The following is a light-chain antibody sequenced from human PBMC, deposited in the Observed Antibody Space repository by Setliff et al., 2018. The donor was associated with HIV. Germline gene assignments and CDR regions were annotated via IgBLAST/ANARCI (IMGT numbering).Light chain of an antibody. V-gene: IGLV2-14*03. Sequence: QSALTQPASVSGSLGQSITMSCTGTSRDVGGHNYVSWYQQHPGKAPKLMIYDVSNRPSGVSNRFSGSKSGSTASLTISGLQAEDEADCYCSSFTSSNIYVFGTGTKVTV. CDR1: SRDVGGHNY. J-gene: IGLJ1*01. CDR2: DVS. CDR3: SSFTSSNIYV.